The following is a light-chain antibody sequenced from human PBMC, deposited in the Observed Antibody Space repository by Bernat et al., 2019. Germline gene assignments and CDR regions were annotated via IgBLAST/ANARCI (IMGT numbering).Light chain of an antibody. CDR1: QGISSY. V-gene: IGKV1-9*01. CDR3: QHLNSHPIT. Sequence: DIQLTQSPSFLSASVGDRVTITCRASQGISSYLAWYQQKPGKAPKLLIYTASTLQSGVPSRFSGSGSGTECTLTISSLQPEDFATYYCQHLNSHPITFGQETRLEIK. CDR2: TAS. J-gene: IGKJ5*01.